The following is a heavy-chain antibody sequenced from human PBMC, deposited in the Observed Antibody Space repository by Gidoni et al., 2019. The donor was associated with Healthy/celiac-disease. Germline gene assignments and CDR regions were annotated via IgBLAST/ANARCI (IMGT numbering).Heavy chain of an antibody. CDR2: INSDGSST. CDR3: ARGAYGDYHDYYYYGMDV. D-gene: IGHD4-17*01. J-gene: IGHJ6*02. Sequence: LVWVSRINSDGSSTSYADSVKGRFTISRDNAKNTLYLQMNSLRAEDTAVYYCARGAYGDYHDYYYYGMDVWGQGTTVTVSS. V-gene: IGHV3-74*01.